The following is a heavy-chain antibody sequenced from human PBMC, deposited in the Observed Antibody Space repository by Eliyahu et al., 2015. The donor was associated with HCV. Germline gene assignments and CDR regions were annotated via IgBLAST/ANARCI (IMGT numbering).Heavy chain of an antibody. V-gene: IGHV4-39*01. D-gene: IGHD7-27*01. CDR3: ARHRQAHVPGDRVGYFDF. J-gene: IGHJ4*02. Sequence: QLQLQESGPGLVKPSETLSLTCTVSGGSISSXSYHWGWIRXPPGKGLEWVGNIFYGESSNYNPSLKSRVTISVDTSKNQFSLKLTSVTAADTAVYFCARHRQAHVPGDRVGYFDFWGPGTLVTVSS. CDR2: IFYGESS. CDR1: GGSISSXSYH.